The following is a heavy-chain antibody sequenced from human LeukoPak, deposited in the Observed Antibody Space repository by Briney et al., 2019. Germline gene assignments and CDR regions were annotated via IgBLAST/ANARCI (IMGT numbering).Heavy chain of an antibody. D-gene: IGHD3-3*01. CDR1: GFTFSSYW. CDR3: ARDSTYDFWSGYLYPPDY. V-gene: IGHV3-7*01. CDR2: IKQDGSAK. Sequence: PGGSLRLSCAASGFTFSSYWMSWVRQAPGKGLEWVANIKQDGSAKYYVDSVKGRFTISRDNAKNSLYLQMNSLRAEDTAVYYCARDSTYDFWSGYLYPPDYWGQGTLVTVSS. J-gene: IGHJ4*02.